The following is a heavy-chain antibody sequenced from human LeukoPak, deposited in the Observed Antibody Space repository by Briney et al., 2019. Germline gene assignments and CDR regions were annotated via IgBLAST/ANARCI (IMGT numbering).Heavy chain of an antibody. J-gene: IGHJ4*02. V-gene: IGHV1-2*02. Sequence: GASVKVSCKASGYTFTDHHMHWVRQAPGQGLEWMGWINPKSGGTNYAQKFQGRVTMSGDTSISTTYMELSSLRSDDTAVYYCARLGAFVLYYDSSGYFDSWGQGTLVTVSS. CDR2: INPKSGGT. CDR3: ARLGAFVLYYDSSGYFDS. CDR1: GYTFTDHH. D-gene: IGHD3-22*01.